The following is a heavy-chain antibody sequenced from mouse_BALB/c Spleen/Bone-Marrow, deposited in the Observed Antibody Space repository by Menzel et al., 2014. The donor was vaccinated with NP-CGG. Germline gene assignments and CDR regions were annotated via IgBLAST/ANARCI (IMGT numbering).Heavy chain of an antibody. D-gene: IGHD2-14*01. V-gene: IGHV14-3*02. CDR2: IDPANGNT. CDR1: GFNIKDTY. Sequence: EVQLQQSGAELVEPGASVKLSCTASGFNIKDTYMHWVKQRPEQGLEWIGRIDPANGNTKYDPKFQGKATITADTSSNTAYLQLSSLTSEDTAVYYCARYYRYGYYVMDYWGQGTSVTVSS. CDR3: ARYYRYGYYVMDY. J-gene: IGHJ4*01.